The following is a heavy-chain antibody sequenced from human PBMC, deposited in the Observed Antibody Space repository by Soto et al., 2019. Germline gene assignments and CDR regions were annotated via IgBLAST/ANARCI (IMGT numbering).Heavy chain of an antibody. CDR2: IYYSGST. CDR1: GGSISSYY. D-gene: IGHD5-12*01. J-gene: IGHJ4*02. Sequence: SETLSLTCTVSGGSISSYYWSWIRQPPGKGLEWIGYIYYSGSTNYNPSLKSRVTISVDTSKNQFSLKLSSVTAADTAVYYFARASGGYYYFDYWGQGTLVTFS. CDR3: ARASGGYYYFDY. V-gene: IGHV4-59*01.